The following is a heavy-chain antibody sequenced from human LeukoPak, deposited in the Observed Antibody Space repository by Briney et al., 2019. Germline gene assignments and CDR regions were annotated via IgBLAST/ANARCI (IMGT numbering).Heavy chain of an antibody. Sequence: GGSLRLSCAASGFTFGSYEMNWVRHAPGRGLEWVSHISDGGESTVYPDAVKGRFTISRDNAKNSLYLQMNSLRVKDTGVYYCARKSGRRYEYWGQGVLVTVSP. CDR3: ARKSGRRYEY. D-gene: IGHD7-27*01. J-gene: IGHJ4*02. V-gene: IGHV3-48*03. CDR1: GFTFGSYE. CDR2: ISDGGEST.